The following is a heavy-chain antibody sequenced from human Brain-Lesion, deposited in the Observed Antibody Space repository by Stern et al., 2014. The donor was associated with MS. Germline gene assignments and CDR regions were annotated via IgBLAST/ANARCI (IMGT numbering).Heavy chain of an antibody. CDR2: ISYDGSNQ. V-gene: IGHV3-30*18. D-gene: IGHD3-10*01. Sequence: VQLVQSGGGVVQPGRSLSLSCAASGFTFSNYGMHWVRQAPGKGLEWVAVISYDGSNQDYADSVKVRFTISRDNSKNTLYLQMNSLRAEDTAVYYCAKLHPPITMVRGYFDYWGQGTLVTVSS. CDR3: AKLHPPITMVRGYFDY. J-gene: IGHJ4*02. CDR1: GFTFSNYG.